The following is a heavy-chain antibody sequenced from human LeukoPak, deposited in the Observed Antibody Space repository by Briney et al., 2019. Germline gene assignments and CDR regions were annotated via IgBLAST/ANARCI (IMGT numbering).Heavy chain of an antibody. J-gene: IGHJ4*02. D-gene: IGHD5-18*01. CDR2: ISSSSSYI. CDR3: AREPSQLWIDN. CDR1: GFTFSSYA. V-gene: IGHV3-21*01. Sequence: GGSLRLSCAASGFTFSSYAMSWVRQASGKGLEWVSSISSSSSYIYYADSVKGRFTISRDNAKNSLYLQMNSLRAEDTAVYYCAREPSQLWIDNWGQGTRVIVSS.